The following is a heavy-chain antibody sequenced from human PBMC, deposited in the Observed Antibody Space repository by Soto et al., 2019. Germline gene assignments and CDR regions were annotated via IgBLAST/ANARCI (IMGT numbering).Heavy chain of an antibody. CDR2: INGDGIST. Sequence: SSYWMHWVRQDPEKGLVWVSRINGDGISTSYADSVKGRFTISRDNAKDTLYLHMNSLGAEDTAVYYCARISQGTYCRGGNCYSEYWGQGTLVTVSS. V-gene: IGHV3-74*01. J-gene: IGHJ4*02. D-gene: IGHD2-15*01. CDR3: ARISQGTYCRGGNCYSEY. CDR1: SSYW.